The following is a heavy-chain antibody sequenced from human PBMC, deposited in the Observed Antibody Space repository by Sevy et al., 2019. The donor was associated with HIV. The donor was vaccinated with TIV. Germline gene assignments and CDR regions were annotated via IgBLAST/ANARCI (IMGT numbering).Heavy chain of an antibody. Sequence: GGSLRLSCAASGFTFSSYSMNWVRQAPGKGLEWVSSISSSSSYIYYADSVKGRFTISRDNAENSLYLQMNSLRAEDTAVYYCARARYSGSYFDYWGQGTLVTVSS. V-gene: IGHV3-21*01. J-gene: IGHJ4*02. CDR2: ISSSSSYI. CDR3: ARARYSGSYFDY. CDR1: GFTFSSYS. D-gene: IGHD1-26*01.